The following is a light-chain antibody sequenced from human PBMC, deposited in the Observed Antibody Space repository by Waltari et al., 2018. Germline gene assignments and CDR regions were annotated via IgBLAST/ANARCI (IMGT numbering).Light chain of an antibody. Sequence: QTVVTQEPSFSVSPGGTVTLPCGLPSGSVSTSYYPSWYQQTPGQAPRTLIYSTNTRSSGVPDRFSGSILGNKAALTITGAQADDESDYYCVLYMGSGISVFGGGTKLTVL. J-gene: IGLJ3*02. V-gene: IGLV8-61*01. CDR3: VLYMGSGISV. CDR1: SGSVSTSYY. CDR2: STN.